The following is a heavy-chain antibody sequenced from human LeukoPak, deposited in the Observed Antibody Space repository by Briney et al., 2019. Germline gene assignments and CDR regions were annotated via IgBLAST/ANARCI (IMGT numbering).Heavy chain of an antibody. CDR2: ISESGNT. J-gene: IGHJ4*02. V-gene: IGHV3-23*01. CDR1: GFTLSSYA. Sequence: GGSLRLSCAASGFTLSSYAMSWVRQAPGKGLEWVSAISESGNTYHADSVKGRFTISRDSSKNTLFLQMNRLRPEDAAVYYCAKAPVTTCRGAYCYPFDYWGQGTLVTVSS. CDR3: AKAPVTTCRGAYCYPFDY. D-gene: IGHD2-21*01.